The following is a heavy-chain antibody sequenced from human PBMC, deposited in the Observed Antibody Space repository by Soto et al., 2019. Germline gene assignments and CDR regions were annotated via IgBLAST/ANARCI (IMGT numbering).Heavy chain of an antibody. CDR2: IWYDGSNK. J-gene: IGHJ6*02. D-gene: IGHD5-18*01. CDR1: GFTFSSYG. V-gene: IGHV3-33*01. CDR3: ARDEDTAMDRYCYGMDV. Sequence: PGGSLRLSCAASGFTFSSYGMHWVRQAPGKGLEWVAVIWYDGSNKYYADSVKGRFTISRDNSKNTLYLQMNSLRAEDTAVYYCARDEDTAMDRYCYGMDVWGQGTTVTVSS.